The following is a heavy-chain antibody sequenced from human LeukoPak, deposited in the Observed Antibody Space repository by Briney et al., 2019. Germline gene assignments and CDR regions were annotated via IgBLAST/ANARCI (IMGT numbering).Heavy chain of an antibody. Sequence: PGGSLRLSCAASGFTFSSYGMHWVRQAPGKGLEWVAFIRYDGSNTYYADSVRGRFTISRDNSKNTLYLQMNSLRAEDTAVYYCANGGTYSSGPWGQGTLVTVSS. CDR2: IRYDGSNT. J-gene: IGHJ5*02. CDR1: GFTFSSYG. D-gene: IGHD3-22*01. V-gene: IGHV3-30*02. CDR3: ANGGTYSSGP.